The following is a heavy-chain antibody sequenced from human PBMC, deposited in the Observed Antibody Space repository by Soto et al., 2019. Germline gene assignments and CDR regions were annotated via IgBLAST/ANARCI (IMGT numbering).Heavy chain of an antibody. Sequence: QVQLVQSGAEVKKPGSSVKVSCKASGGTFSSYSISWVRQAPGQGLEWMGGIIPIFGTAHYAQKFQGRVTITADESTSTAYMELSSLRSEDTAVYYCAREHCSGTGCYARPDYWGQGTLVTVSS. CDR2: IIPIFGTA. CDR1: GGTFSSYS. D-gene: IGHD2-2*01. J-gene: IGHJ4*02. CDR3: AREHCSGTGCYARPDY. V-gene: IGHV1-69*01.